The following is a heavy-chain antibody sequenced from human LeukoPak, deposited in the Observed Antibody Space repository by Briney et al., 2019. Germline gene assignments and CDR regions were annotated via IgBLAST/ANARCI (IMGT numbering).Heavy chain of an antibody. CDR2: IYYSGST. J-gene: IGHJ4*02. D-gene: IGHD6-6*01. CDR3: ARDLGSSSSSGAVYYFDY. Sequence: SETLSLTCAVYGGSFSGYYWSWIRQPPGKRLEWSGYIYYSGSTNYDPSLKSRVTISVDTSKNQFSLKLSSVTAADTAVYYCARDLGSSSSSGAVYYFDYWGQGTLVTVYS. V-gene: IGHV4-59*01. CDR1: GGSFSGYY.